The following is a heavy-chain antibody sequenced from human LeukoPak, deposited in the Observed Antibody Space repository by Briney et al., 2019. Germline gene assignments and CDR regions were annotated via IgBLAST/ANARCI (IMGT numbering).Heavy chain of an antibody. CDR1: GFTFGSYG. D-gene: IGHD3-22*01. V-gene: IGHV3-23*01. CDR2: ITPNADRT. Sequence: GGSLRLSCAASGFTFGSYGMSWVRQAPGKGLEWVSFITPNADRTSYADSVEGRFTISRDKPRNTLYMQMNSLRDVDTALYYCAIMHGYYDGSGYWVQWGQGTLVTVSS. J-gene: IGHJ1*01. CDR3: AIMHGYYDGSGYWVQ.